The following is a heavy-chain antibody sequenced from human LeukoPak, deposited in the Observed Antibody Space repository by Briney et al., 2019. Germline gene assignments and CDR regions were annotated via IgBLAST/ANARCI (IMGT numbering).Heavy chain of an antibody. CDR3: ARVVVPAAMNQRTRYWYFVL. CDR2: INQSGST. D-gene: IGHD2-2*01. Sequence: PGTLSLTCAVYGGSFSDYYTGWVRQPPGKGLEWILEINQSGSTNYNASPNSRLTISGDTSKNQFSLKLSPVTAADTAVYYCARVVVPAAMNQRTRYWYFVLWGRDTLVTASS. J-gene: IGHJ2*01. CDR1: GGSFSDYY. V-gene: IGHV4-34*01.